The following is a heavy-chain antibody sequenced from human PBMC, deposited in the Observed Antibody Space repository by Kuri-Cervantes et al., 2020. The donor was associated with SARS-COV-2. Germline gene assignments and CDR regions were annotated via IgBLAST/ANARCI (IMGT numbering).Heavy chain of an antibody. D-gene: IGHD3-16*02. CDR2: ISGTGDYT. J-gene: IGHJ4*02. Sequence: GGSLRLSCAASGFTSSSYAMSWVRQAPGKGLEWVSLISGTGDYTYYLDSVNGRFTISRDNSKNTLYLQMNSLRAEDTAVYYCARGYRYWGQGTLVTVSS. V-gene: IGHV3-23*01. CDR1: GFTSSSYA. CDR3: ARGYRY.